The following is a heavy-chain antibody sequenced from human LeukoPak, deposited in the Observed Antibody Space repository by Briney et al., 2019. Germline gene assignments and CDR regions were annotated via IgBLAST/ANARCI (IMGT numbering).Heavy chain of an antibody. D-gene: IGHD6-19*01. CDR3: ARGAGAFDY. V-gene: IGHV4-59*01. J-gene: IGHJ4*01. Sequence: SETLSLTCTVSGVSISPYYWSWIRQPPGKGLEWIGYIYYSGSTTYNPSLQSPVTISVDTSRNQFSLKLSSVTAADTAVYYCARGAGAFDYWGHGTLVTVSS. CDR2: IYYSGST. CDR1: GVSISPYY.